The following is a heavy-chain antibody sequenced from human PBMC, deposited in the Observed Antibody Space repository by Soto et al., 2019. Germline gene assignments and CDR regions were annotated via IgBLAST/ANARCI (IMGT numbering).Heavy chain of an antibody. CDR2: IRSKANSYAT. CDR1: GFTFSGSA. D-gene: IGHD6-19*01. Sequence: PGGSLRLSCAASGFTFSGSAMHWVRRASGKGLEWVGRIRSKANSYATAHAASVKGRFTISRDDSKNTAYLQMNSLKTEDTAVYYCTSSLAVAGFLTKFDPWGQGTLVTVSS. J-gene: IGHJ5*02. CDR3: TSSLAVAGFLTKFDP. V-gene: IGHV3-73*01.